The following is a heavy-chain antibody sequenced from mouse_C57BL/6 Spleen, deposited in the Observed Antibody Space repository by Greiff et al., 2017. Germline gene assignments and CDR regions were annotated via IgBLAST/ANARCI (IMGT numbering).Heavy chain of an antibody. CDR3: ARDSFYYSKDFDD. D-gene: IGHD2-5*01. V-gene: IGHV5-17*01. J-gene: IGHJ1*03. CDR1: GFTFSDYG. CDR2: ISSGSSTI. Sequence: EVMLVESGGGLVKPGGSLKLSCAASGFTFSDYGMHWVRQAPEKGLEWVAYISSGSSTIYYADTVKGRFTITRDNANNTLFLQMTSLRSEDTAMYYCARDSFYYSKDFDDWGTGTTVTVSS.